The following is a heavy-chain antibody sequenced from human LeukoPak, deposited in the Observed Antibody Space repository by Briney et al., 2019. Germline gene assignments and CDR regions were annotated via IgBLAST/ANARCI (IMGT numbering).Heavy chain of an antibody. CDR3: ARLRDGYNRPFDY. CDR2: IYAGDSDT. V-gene: IGHV5-51*01. Sequence: GESLQISCKGSGYSFTSYWIGWVRQMPGKGLEWMGIIYAGDSDTRYGPSFQGQVTISADKSISTAYLQWDSLKASDSAIYYCARLRDGYNRPFDYWGQGTLVTVPS. CDR1: GYSFTSYW. J-gene: IGHJ4*02. D-gene: IGHD5-24*01.